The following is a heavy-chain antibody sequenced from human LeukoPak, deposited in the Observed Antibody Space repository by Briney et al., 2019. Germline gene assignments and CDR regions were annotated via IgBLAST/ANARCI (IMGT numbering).Heavy chain of an antibody. V-gene: IGHV3-7*01. CDR1: VFTFSSYW. J-gene: IGHJ3*02. CDR2: IKENGNEQ. D-gene: IGHD1-14*01. CDR3: ARGPGDFDASDI. Sequence: PGGSLRLSCAASVFTFSSYWMSWVRQAPWKGREWVAHIKENGNEQYYADSVKGRFTISRDNAKKSLCLQMNSLRAEDTAVYYCARGPGDFDASDIWGQGTMVTVSS.